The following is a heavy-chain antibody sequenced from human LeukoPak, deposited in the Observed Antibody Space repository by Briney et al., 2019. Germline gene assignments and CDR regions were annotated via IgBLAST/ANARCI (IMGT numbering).Heavy chain of an antibody. V-gene: IGHV3-53*01. Sequence: TGGSLRLSCAASGFTVSSNYMSWVRQAPGKGLEWVSVIYSGGSTYYADSVKGRFTISRDNSKNTLYLQMNSLRAEDTAVYYCARESCSGGSCYYYCGMGVWGQGTTVTVSS. CDR2: IYSGGST. CDR1: GFTVSSNY. CDR3: ARESCSGGSCYYYCGMGV. J-gene: IGHJ6*02. D-gene: IGHD2-15*01.